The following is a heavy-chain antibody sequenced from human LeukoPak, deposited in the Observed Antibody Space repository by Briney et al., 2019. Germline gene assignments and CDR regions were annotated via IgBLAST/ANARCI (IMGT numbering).Heavy chain of an antibody. CDR1: GFTFSSYA. Sequence: GGSLRLSCAASGFTFSSYAMSWVRQAPGKGLEWVSAISGSGGSTYYADSVKGRFTISRDNSKNTLYLQMNSLRAEDTAVYYCATSPCGTSCPHYYYYYYMDVWGKGTTVTVSS. CDR2: ISGSGGST. V-gene: IGHV3-23*01. J-gene: IGHJ6*03. CDR3: ATSPCGTSCPHYYYYYYMDV. D-gene: IGHD2-2*01.